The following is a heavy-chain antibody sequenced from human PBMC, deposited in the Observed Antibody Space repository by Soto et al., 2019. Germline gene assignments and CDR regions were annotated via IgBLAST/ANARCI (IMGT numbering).Heavy chain of an antibody. D-gene: IGHD2-2*01. V-gene: IGHV3-48*01. J-gene: IGHJ4*02. CDR1: GFTFSRYA. CDR3: ARDIVVVPAAHSDY. CDR2: ITSSSSTI. Sequence: EVQLVESGGGLVQPGGSVRLSCAASGFTFSRYAMNWVRQAPGKGLEWVSFITSSSSTIYYADSVRGRFTISRDNAKNSLYLQMNSLRAEDTAISYCARDIVVVPAAHSDYWGQGTLVTVSS.